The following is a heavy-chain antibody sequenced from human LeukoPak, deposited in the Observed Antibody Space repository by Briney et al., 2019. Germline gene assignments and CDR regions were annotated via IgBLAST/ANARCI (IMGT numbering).Heavy chain of an antibody. CDR1: GGSFSGYY. J-gene: IGHJ6*03. CDR3: ARDRDDGDYYYYYYMDV. CDR2: IYTSGST. V-gene: IGHV4-4*07. D-gene: IGHD4-17*01. Sequence: SETLSLTCAVYGGSFSGYYWSWIRQPAGKGLEWIGRIYTSGSTNYNPSLKSRVTMSVGTSKNQFSLKLSSVTAADTAVYYCARDRDDGDYYYYYYMDVWGKGTTVTISS.